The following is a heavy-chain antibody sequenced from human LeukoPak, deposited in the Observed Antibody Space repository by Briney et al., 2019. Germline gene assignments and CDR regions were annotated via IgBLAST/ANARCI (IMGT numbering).Heavy chain of an antibody. J-gene: IGHJ5*02. D-gene: IGHD5-12*01. V-gene: IGHV3-7*04. CDR2: IKQDGSEK. Sequence: QPGGSLRLSCVASGFTFSNHWMGWVRQAPGKGLEWVANIKQDGSEKYYVDSVKGRITISRDNAKSSLFLQMNSLRAEDTGVYYCARTWLHDHWGQGTLVTVSS. CDR1: GFTFSNHW. CDR3: ARTWLHDH.